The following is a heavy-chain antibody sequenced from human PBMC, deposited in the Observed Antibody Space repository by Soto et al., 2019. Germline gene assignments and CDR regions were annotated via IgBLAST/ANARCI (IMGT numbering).Heavy chain of an antibody. CDR2: IHYGGTA. V-gene: IGHV4-59*08. J-gene: IGHJ4*02. D-gene: IGHD2-21*02. CDR3: ARRVVTASFYDY. Sequence: SETLSLTYTVSGVSISSYFWGWIRQSPGKGLEWIGYIHYGGTANYNRSLKSRVTLSVDTSKNQFSLNLISVTAADTAVYFCARRVVTASFYDYWGQGALVTVSS. CDR1: GVSISSYF.